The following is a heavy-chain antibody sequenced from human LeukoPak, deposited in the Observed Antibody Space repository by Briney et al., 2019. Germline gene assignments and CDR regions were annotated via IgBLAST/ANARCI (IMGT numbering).Heavy chain of an antibody. D-gene: IGHD6-19*01. CDR2: ISYDGSNK. J-gene: IGHJ4*02. V-gene: IGHV3-30*04. Sequence: GGSLRLSCAASGFTFSSYAMHWVRQAPGKGLEWVAVISYDGSNKYYADPVKGRFTISRDNSKNTLYLQMNSLRAEDTAMYYCARGAVAGRRVDYWGQGTLVTVSS. CDR1: GFTFSSYA. CDR3: ARGAVAGRRVDY.